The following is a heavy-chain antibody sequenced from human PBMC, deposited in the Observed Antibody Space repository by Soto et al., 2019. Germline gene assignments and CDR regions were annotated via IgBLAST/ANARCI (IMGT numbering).Heavy chain of an antibody. CDR2: IKSKTDGGTT. D-gene: IGHD3-9*01. CDR1: GFTFSNAC. V-gene: IGHV3-15*01. CDR3: TSEPTTVLRYFDWLQVY. Sequence: XESLSLSCAASGFTFSNACESWVRQAPGKGLEWVGRIKSKTDGGTTDYAAPVKGRFTISRDDSKNTLYLQMNSLKTEDTAVYYCTSEPTTVLRYFDWLQVYWGQGTLVTVSS. J-gene: IGHJ4*02.